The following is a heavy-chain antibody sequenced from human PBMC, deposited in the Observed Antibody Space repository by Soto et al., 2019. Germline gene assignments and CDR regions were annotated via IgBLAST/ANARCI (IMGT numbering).Heavy chain of an antibody. CDR3: SRDAWGGP. CDR2: INSDGTTT. D-gene: IGHD3-10*01. V-gene: IGHV3-11*01. J-gene: IGHJ5*02. Sequence: GGSLRLSCEASGFNFNDYYMSWIRQAPGKGLEWVSDINSDGTTTHYADSVKGRFTISRDNAKNSLYLQMVSLRVDDTAVYYCSRDAWGGPSGQGTLVTV. CDR1: GFNFNDYY.